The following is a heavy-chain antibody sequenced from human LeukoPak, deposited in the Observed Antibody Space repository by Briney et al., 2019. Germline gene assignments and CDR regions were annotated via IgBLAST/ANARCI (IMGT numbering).Heavy chain of an antibody. J-gene: IGHJ4*02. Sequence: EASVKVSCKVSGYTLTELSMHWVRQAPGKGLEWMGGFDPEDGETIYAQKFQGRVTMTEDTSTDTAYMELSSLRSEDTAVYYCATPSSVVAVTLFDYWGQGTLVTVSS. D-gene: IGHD2-15*01. CDR2: FDPEDGET. V-gene: IGHV1-24*01. CDR3: ATPSSVVAVTLFDY. CDR1: GYTLTELS.